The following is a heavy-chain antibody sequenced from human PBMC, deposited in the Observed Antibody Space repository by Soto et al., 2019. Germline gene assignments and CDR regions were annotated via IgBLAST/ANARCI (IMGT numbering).Heavy chain of an antibody. D-gene: IGHD1-7*01. CDR3: AKVGQVNWNYDAFHI. Sequence: PGGSLRLSCAASGFTFSSYSVSWVRQAPGKGLEWVSHITASGGTTYYADSVKGRFTISRDSSRTTVYLQMNSLRAEDTALYYLAKVGQVNWNYDAFHIWGQGIMVTVSS. V-gene: IGHV3-23*01. J-gene: IGHJ3*02. CDR1: GFTFSSYS. CDR2: ITASGGTT.